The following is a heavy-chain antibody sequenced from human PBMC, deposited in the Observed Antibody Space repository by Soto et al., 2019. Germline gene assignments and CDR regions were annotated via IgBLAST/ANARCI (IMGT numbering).Heavy chain of an antibody. CDR3: ATLAYDFWSPATIDY. D-gene: IGHD3-3*01. V-gene: IGHV4-39*01. Sequence: ASETLSLTCTVSGGSISSSSYYWGWIRQPPGKGLEWIGSIYYSGSTYYNPSLKSRVTISVDTSKNQFSLKLSSVTAADTAVYYCATLAYDFWSPATIDYWGQGTLVTVSS. J-gene: IGHJ4*02. CDR2: IYYSGST. CDR1: GGSISSSSYY.